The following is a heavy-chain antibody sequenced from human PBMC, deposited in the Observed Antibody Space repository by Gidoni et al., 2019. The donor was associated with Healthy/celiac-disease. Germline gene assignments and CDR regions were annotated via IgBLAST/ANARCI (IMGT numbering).Heavy chain of an antibody. CDR1: GYTFTSYG. V-gene: IGHV1-18*01. CDR3: AVGYYYDSSGYYFDY. Sequence: QVQLVQSGAEVKKPGASVHVSCQASGYTFTSYGISWVRQAPGQGLEWMGWISAYNGNTNYAQKLQGRVTMTTDTSTTTAYMELRSLRSDDTAVYYCAVGYYYDSSGYYFDYWGQGALVTVSS. CDR2: ISAYNGNT. J-gene: IGHJ4*02. D-gene: IGHD3-22*01.